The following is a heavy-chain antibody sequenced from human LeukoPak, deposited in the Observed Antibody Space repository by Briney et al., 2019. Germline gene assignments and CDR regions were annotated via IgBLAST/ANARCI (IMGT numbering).Heavy chain of an antibody. Sequence: PSETLSLTCAVYGGSFSGYYWSWIRQPPGKGLEWIGEINHSGSTNYNPSLKSRVTISVDTSKNQFSLKLSSVTAADTAVYYCARGSIAARPWYYYGMDVWGQETTVTVSS. V-gene: IGHV4-34*01. CDR2: INHSGST. D-gene: IGHD6-6*01. CDR3: ARGSIAARPWYYYGMDV. J-gene: IGHJ6*02. CDR1: GGSFSGYY.